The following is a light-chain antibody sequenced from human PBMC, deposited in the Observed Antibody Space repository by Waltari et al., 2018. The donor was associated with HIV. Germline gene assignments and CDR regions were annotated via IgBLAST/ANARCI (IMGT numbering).Light chain of an antibody. Sequence: SYVLTQAPSLSVAPGQTATLSCGHIGRNSVQWYRQNPGRAPLLVVLDDVDRSSGIPARFSGARSGERATLTIRGVEAGDEADYYCQVWDRSYKEAVFGGGT. V-gene: IGLV3-21*02. CDR1: HIGRNS. CDR2: DDV. J-gene: IGLJ2*01. CDR3: QVWDRSYKEAV.